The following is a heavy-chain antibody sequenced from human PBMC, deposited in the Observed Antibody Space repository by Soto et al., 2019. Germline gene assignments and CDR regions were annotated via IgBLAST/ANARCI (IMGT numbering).Heavy chain of an antibody. CDR2: INPSDSYT. CDR3: ARLGYCTGTSCYAFDS. CDR1: GYSFTSYW. D-gene: IGHD2-2*01. J-gene: IGHJ4*02. Sequence: PGESLKISCQGSGYSFTSYWIGWVRQRPGKGLEWMGRINPSDSYTTYNPSFQGHVTISTDKSFSTAYLQWSGLKASDTAMYYCARLGYCTGTSCYAFDSWGQGTLVTVSS. V-gene: IGHV5-10-1*01.